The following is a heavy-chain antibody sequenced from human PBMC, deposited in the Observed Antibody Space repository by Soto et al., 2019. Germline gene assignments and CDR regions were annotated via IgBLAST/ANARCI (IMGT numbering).Heavy chain of an antibody. CDR3: AKDRRAGGNYGSYSDF. CDR2: SSATGAGT. Sequence: EVQLLESGGGLVQPGGSLRLSCAASGFTFSSYGMTWVRQAPGKGLEWVSFSSATGAGTYYADSVKRRFTISRDNSKNTLYLQMTSLRADDTAVYYCAKDRRAGGNYGSYSDFWGQGALLIVSS. D-gene: IGHD1-7*01. V-gene: IGHV3-23*01. J-gene: IGHJ4*02. CDR1: GFTFSSYG.